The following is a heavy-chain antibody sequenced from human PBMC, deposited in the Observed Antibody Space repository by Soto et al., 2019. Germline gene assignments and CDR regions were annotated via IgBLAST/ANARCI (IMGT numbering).Heavy chain of an antibody. CDR3: ARLPYYYDSSGYKWYYYYGMDV. J-gene: IGHJ6*04. V-gene: IGHV4-39*01. D-gene: IGHD3-22*01. Sequence: QLQLQESGPGLVKPSETLSLTCTVSGGSISSSSYYWGWIRQPPGKGLEWIGSIYYSGSTYYNPTLKSRVTISVDTSKNQFSLNLSSVTAADTAVYYCARLPYYYDSSGYKWYYYYGMDVWGKGTTVTVSS. CDR2: IYYSGST. CDR1: GGSISSSSYY.